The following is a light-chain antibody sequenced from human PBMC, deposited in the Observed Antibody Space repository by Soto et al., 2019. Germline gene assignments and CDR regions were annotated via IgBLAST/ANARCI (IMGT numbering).Light chain of an antibody. Sequence: EIVLTQSPGTLSLSPGERATLACRASQSVSSSYLAWYQQKPGQAPRLLIYGASTRATGIPDRFTGSGSGTDFTLTISILEPEDFAVYYCQQYGSSPPRFTFGPGTKVDI. CDR2: GAS. J-gene: IGKJ3*01. V-gene: IGKV3-20*01. CDR1: QSVSSSY. CDR3: QQYGSSPPRFT.